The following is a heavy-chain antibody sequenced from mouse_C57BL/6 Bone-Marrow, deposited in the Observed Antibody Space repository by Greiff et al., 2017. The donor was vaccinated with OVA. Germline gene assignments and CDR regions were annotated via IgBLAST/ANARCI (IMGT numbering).Heavy chain of an antibody. V-gene: IGHV1-81*01. J-gene: IGHJ3*01. Sequence: VQLQQSGAELARPGASVKLSCKASGYTFTSYGISWVKQRTGQGLEWIGVIYPRSGNTYYNEKFKGKATLTADKSSSTAYMELRSLTSEDSAVHICARVGYFFAYWGQGTLVTVSA. CDR3: ARVGYFFAY. CDR2: IYPRSGNT. D-gene: IGHD2-3*01. CDR1: GYTFTSYG.